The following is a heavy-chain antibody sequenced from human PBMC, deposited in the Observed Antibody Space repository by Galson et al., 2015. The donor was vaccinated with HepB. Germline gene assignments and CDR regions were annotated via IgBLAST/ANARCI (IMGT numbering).Heavy chain of an antibody. V-gene: IGHV5-51*01. CDR1: GYSFTSYW. CDR2: IYPGNSDT. CDR3: ARHSEDCSSTSCSRLDY. Sequence: QSGAEVKKPGESLKISCKGSGYSFTSYWIGWVRQMPGKGLEWMGIIYPGNSDTRYSASFQGQVTISADKSISTAYLQWSSLKASDTAMYYCARHSEDCSSTSCSRLDYWGQGTLVTVSS. J-gene: IGHJ4*02. D-gene: IGHD2-2*01.